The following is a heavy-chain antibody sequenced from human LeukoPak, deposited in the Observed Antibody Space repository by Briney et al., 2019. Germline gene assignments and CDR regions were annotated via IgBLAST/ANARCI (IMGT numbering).Heavy chain of an antibody. CDR3: ARRGIAVAGNFYDY. V-gene: IGHV4-59*08. D-gene: IGHD6-19*01. Sequence: SETLSLTCTVSGGSISSYYWSWIRQPPGEGLEWIGYIYYSGSTNYNPSLKSRVTISVDTSKNQFSLKLSSVTAADTAVYYCARRGIAVAGNFYDYWGQGTLVTVSS. CDR2: IYYSGST. J-gene: IGHJ4*02. CDR1: GGSISSYY.